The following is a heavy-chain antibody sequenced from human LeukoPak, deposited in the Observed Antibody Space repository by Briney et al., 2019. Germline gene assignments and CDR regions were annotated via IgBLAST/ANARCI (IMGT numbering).Heavy chain of an antibody. D-gene: IGHD3-10*01. CDR2: INPSSGFT. V-gene: IGHV1-46*01. CDR1: GYSFTSYH. CDR3: ARDLGDTIIAH. Sequence: ASVIISCKASGYSFTSYHLHWVRQAPGQGLEWMSIINPSSGFTRYAQTFQGRLTMTSDTSTSTVYMDLSSLSSEDTAIYYCARDLGDTIIAHWGQGTLVTVSS. J-gene: IGHJ4*02.